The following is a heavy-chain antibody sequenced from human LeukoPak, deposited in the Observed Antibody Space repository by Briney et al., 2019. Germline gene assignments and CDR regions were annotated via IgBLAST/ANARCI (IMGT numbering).Heavy chain of an antibody. Sequence: PGGSLRLSCAASGFTFNSYGMHWVRQGPGKGLEWVAVISDDGAKRYYTDSVKGRFTISRDSSKNTLFLQTNSLRVEDTAVYYCAKDNKRYSYDYWGQGTLVTVSS. CDR2: ISDDGAKR. CDR1: GFTFNSYG. J-gene: IGHJ4*02. D-gene: IGHD5-18*01. CDR3: AKDNKRYSYDY. V-gene: IGHV3-30*18.